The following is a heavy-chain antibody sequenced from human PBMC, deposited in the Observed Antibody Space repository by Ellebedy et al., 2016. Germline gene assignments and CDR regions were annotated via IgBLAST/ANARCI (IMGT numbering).Heavy chain of an antibody. CDR1: GFTFSSDW. CDR3: ARGSPEPGIDY. D-gene: IGHD1-14*01. V-gene: IGHV3-74*01. Sequence: GESLKISXAASGFTFSSDWMDWVRQAPVKGLVWVSRISGDGSETNYADSVKGRFTISRDNARNVLFLQMNSLRVEDTAVYYCARGSPEPGIDYWGQGTLVVVSS. J-gene: IGHJ4*02. CDR2: ISGDGSET.